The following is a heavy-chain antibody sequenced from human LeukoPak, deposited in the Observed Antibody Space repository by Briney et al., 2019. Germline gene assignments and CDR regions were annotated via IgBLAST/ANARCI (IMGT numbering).Heavy chain of an antibody. CDR3: ARDPPDPYCGGDCYFDY. CDR1: GYTFTSYY. Sequence: ASVKVSCKASGYTFTSYYMHWVRQAPGQGLEWMGWINPNSGGTNYAQKFQGRVTMTRDTSISTAYMELSRLRSDDTAVYYCARDPPDPYCGGDCYFDYWGQGTLVTVSS. D-gene: IGHD2-21*02. V-gene: IGHV1-2*02. CDR2: INPNSGGT. J-gene: IGHJ4*02.